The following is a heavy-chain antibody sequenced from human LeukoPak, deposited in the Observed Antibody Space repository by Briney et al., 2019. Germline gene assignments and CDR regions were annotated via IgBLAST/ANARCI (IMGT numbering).Heavy chain of an antibody. V-gene: IGHV3-48*04. CDR3: ARPGSSSSVDY. CDR2: ISSSSSTI. D-gene: IGHD6-6*01. J-gene: IGHJ4*02. Sequence: GGSLRLSCAASGFTFSSYSMNWVRQAPGKGLEWVSYISSSSSTIYYADSVKGRFTISRDNAKNSLYLQMNSLRAEDTAVYYCARPGSSSSVDYWGQGTLVTVST. CDR1: GFTFSSYS.